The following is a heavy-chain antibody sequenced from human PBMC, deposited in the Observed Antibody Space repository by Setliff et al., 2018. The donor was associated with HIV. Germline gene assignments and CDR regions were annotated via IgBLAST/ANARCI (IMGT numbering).Heavy chain of an antibody. Sequence: PSETLSLTCTVSGGSITTSTFYWGWIRQPPGKGLEWIGSIYYSGSTYYNPSLKSRVTISVDTSKNQFSLKLSSVTAADTAVYYRARVGVDVVRHYYYYMDVWGKGTTVTVS. V-gene: IGHV4-39*07. CDR1: GGSITTSTFY. CDR2: IYYSGST. CDR3: ARVGVDVVRHYYYYMDV. D-gene: IGHD3-10*01. J-gene: IGHJ6*03.